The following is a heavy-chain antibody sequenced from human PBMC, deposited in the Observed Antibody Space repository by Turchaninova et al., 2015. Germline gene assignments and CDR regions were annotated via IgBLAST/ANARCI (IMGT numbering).Heavy chain of an antibody. Sequence: EVQLVESGGGLVQPGGSLRLSCAASGFTFSRDWMSGVGQAPGRGLEWVGNVKQDGSEKYYGDSVKGRFTISKENAKNSLSLRMNKLTAEDTAVYYCARRRVVVAPYYYYHLDVWGKGTTVTVSS. V-gene: IGHV3-7*01. CDR1: GFTFSRDW. J-gene: IGHJ6*03. D-gene: IGHD2-15*01. CDR2: VKQDGSEK. CDR3: ARRRVVVAPYYYYHLDV.